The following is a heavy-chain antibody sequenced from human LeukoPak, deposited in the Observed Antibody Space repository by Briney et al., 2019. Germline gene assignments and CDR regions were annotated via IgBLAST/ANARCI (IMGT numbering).Heavy chain of an antibody. CDR1: GSTFSSYG. CDR2: IRSKANSYAT. Sequence: GGSLRLSCAASGSTFSSYGMHWVRQASGKGLEWVGRIRSKANSYATAYAASAKGRFSISRDDSKNTAYLQMNSLKTEDTAVYYCTSRVDGYGSNIRCYAFDYWGQGTLVTVSS. CDR3: TSRVDGYGSNIRCYAFDY. V-gene: IGHV3-73*01. J-gene: IGHJ4*02. D-gene: IGHD2-2*01.